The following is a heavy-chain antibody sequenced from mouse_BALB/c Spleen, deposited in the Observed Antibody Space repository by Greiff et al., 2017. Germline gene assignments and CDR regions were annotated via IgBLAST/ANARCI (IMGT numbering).Heavy chain of an antibody. CDR3: AREGNHPYYAMDY. J-gene: IGHJ4*01. D-gene: IGHD2-1*01. V-gene: IGHV1-14*01. CDR1: GYTFTSYV. Sequence: EVQLQQSGPELVKPGASVKMSCKASGYTFTSYVMHWVKQKPGQGLEWIGYINPYNDGTKYNEKFKGKATLTSDKSSSTAYMELSSLTSEDSAVYYCAREGNHPYYAMDYWGQGTSVTVSS. CDR2: INPYNDGT.